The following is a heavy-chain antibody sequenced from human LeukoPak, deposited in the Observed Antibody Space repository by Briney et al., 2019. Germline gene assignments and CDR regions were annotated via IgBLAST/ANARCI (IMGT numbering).Heavy chain of an antibody. V-gene: IGHV2-5*02. CDR3: AHRPRLGGADYFDY. CDR1: GFSLSTSGVG. D-gene: IGHD3-16*01. Sequence: ESGPTLVKPTQTLTLTCTFSGFSLSTSGVGVDWIRQPPGKALEWLALIYWDDDKRYSPSLKSRLTITKDTSKNQVVLTMTNMDPVDTATYYCAHRPRLGGADYFDYWGQGTLVTVSS. CDR2: IYWDDDK. J-gene: IGHJ4*02.